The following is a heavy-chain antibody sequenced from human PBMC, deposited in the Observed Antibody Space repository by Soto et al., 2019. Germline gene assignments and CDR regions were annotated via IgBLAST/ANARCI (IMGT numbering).Heavy chain of an antibody. J-gene: IGHJ6*02. Sequence: QVQLVESGGGVVQPGRSLRLSCAASGFTFSSYGMHWVRQAPGKGLEWVAVIWYDGSNKYYADSVKGRFTISRDNSKNTLYLQMNSLRAEDTAVYYCARDQLSSSSWYSHYYYYYGMDVWGQGTTVTVSS. CDR1: GFTFSSYG. V-gene: IGHV3-33*01. D-gene: IGHD6-13*01. CDR2: IWYDGSNK. CDR3: ARDQLSSSSWYSHYYYYYGMDV.